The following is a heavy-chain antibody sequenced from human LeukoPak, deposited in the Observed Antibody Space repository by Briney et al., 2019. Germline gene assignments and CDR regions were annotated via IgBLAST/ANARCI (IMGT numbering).Heavy chain of an antibody. CDR3: AREGSSHSFDN. D-gene: IGHD6-6*01. CDR1: GYTFTSYY. J-gene: IGHJ4*02. CDR2: INPSGGST. V-gene: IGHV1-46*01. Sequence: GASVKVSCKASGYTFTSYYMHWVRQAPGQGLEWMGIINPSGGSTSYAQKFQGRVTMTRDMSTSTVYMELSSLRSEDTAVFYSAREGSSHSFDNWGQGTLVTVSS.